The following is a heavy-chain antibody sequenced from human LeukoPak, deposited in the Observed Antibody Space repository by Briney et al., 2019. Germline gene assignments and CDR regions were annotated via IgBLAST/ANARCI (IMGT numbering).Heavy chain of an antibody. CDR1: GGSISSSSYY. CDR2: IYYSGST. J-gene: IGHJ5*02. D-gene: IGHD3-22*01. Sequence: SETLSLTCTVSGGSISSSSYYWGWIRQPPGKGLEWIGSIYYSGSTYYNPSLKSRVTISVDTSQNQFSLKLSSVTAADTAVYYCARQGIRYDSSGYSTWGQGTLVTVSS. CDR3: ARQGIRYDSSGYST. V-gene: IGHV4-39*01.